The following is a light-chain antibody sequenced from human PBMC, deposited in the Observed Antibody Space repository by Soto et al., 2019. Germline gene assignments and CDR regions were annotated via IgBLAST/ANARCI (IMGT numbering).Light chain of an antibody. Sequence: QSAVTQPASVSGSPGQSITISCTGTSSDIGDYNYVSWYQQHPGKAPKLMIYELSNRPSGISNRFSGSKSGNTASLTISGLQADDEADYYCSSYTSTSSYVFGTGTKVTVL. CDR1: SSDIGDYNY. CDR2: ELS. V-gene: IGLV2-14*01. J-gene: IGLJ1*01. CDR3: SSYTSTSSYV.